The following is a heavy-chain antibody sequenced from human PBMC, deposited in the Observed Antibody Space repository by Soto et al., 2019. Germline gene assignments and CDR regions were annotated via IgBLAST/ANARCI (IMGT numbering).Heavy chain of an antibody. J-gene: IGHJ4*02. CDR2: IWYDGSNK. CDR1: GFTFSSYG. V-gene: IGHV3-33*01. D-gene: IGHD3-10*01. CDR3: ARVWFGESIDY. Sequence: PGGSLRLSCAASGFTFSSYGMHWVRQAPGKGLEWVAVIWYDGSNKYYADSVKGRFTISRDNSKNTLYLQMNSLRAEDTAVYYCARVWFGESIDYWGQGTLVTVSS.